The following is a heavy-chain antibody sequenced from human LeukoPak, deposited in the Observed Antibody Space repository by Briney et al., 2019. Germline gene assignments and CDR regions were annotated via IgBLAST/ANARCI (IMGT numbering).Heavy chain of an antibody. V-gene: IGHV4-39*07. D-gene: IGHD6-6*01. CDR3: ARGRPDYYYGMDV. J-gene: IGHJ6*02. Sequence: SETLSLTCTVSGGSVSSGSYYWSWIRQPPGKGLEWIGEINHSGSTNYNPSFKSRVTISVDTSKNQFSLKLSSVTAADTAVYYCARGRPDYYYGMDVWGQGTTVTVSS. CDR1: GGSVSSGSYY. CDR2: INHSGST.